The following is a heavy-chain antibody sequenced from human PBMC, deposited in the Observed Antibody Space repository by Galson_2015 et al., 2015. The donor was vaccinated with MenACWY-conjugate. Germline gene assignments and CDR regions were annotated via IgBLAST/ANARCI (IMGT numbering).Heavy chain of an antibody. CDR3: AKERVGVAAADTFDS. CDR2: ISSTGGTA. V-gene: IGHV3-23*01. Sequence: SLRLSCAGSGFSFSAYAMSWVRQAPGKGLEWVSGISSTGGTADYAGSVKGRFTISRDNSKNILYLQLNNLRPEDTAIFYCAKERVGVAAADTFDSWGPGTLVAVSS. CDR1: GFSFSAYA. J-gene: IGHJ4*02. D-gene: IGHD6-13*01.